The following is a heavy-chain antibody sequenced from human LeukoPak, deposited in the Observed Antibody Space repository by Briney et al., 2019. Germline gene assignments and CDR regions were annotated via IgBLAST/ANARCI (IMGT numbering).Heavy chain of an antibody. V-gene: IGHV1-46*01. CDR2: INPSGGST. J-gene: IGHJ6*02. D-gene: IGHD2-8*01. Sequence: ASVKVSCKASGYTFTSYYMHWVRQAPGQGLEWMGIINPSGGSTSYAQKFQGRVTMARDTSTSTVYMELSSLRSEDTAVYYCARDCTNGVCLGDYYGMDVWGQGTTVTVSS. CDR1: GYTFTSYY. CDR3: ARDCTNGVCLGDYYGMDV.